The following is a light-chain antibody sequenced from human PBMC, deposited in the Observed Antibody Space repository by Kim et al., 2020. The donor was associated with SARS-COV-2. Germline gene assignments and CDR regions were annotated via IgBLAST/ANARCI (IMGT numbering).Light chain of an antibody. Sequence: QSALTQPASVSGSPGQSITISCTGTSSDFGGYNYVSWYQQHPGKAPKLMIYDVSERPSGVSNRFSGSKSGNTASLTISGLQAEDEADYYCSSYTSSSTFMLFGGGTQLTVL. V-gene: IGLV2-14*01. CDR2: DVS. CDR3: SSYTSSSTFML. CDR1: SSDFGGYNY. J-gene: IGLJ3*02.